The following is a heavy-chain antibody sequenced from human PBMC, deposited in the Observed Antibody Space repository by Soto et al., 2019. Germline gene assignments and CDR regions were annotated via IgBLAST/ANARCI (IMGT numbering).Heavy chain of an antibody. CDR1: GFTFSSYW. Sequence: EVQLVESGGGLVQPGGSLRLSCAASGFTFSSYWMHWVRQAPGKGLVWVSSISTDAISTSYADPVKGRFTISRDNAKNTLYLQMNSGRAEETAVYYCARLPNKSPQNWGQGTLVIVSP. CDR2: ISTDAIST. J-gene: IGHJ1*01. V-gene: IGHV3-74*01. CDR3: ARLPNKSPQN.